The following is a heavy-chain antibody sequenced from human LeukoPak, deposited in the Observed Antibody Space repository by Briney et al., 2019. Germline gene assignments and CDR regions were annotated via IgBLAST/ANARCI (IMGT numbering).Heavy chain of an antibody. CDR3: AKLYLELRYFDWLPRVDAFDI. Sequence: PGGSLRLSCAASGFTFSTYGMHWVRQAPGKGLEWVAFIRYDGSDKYYADSVKGRFTISRDNSKNTLYLQMNSLRAEDTAVYYCAKLYLELRYFDWLPRVDAFDIWGQGTMVTVSS. CDR1: GFTFSTYG. CDR2: IRYDGSDK. V-gene: IGHV3-30*02. D-gene: IGHD3-9*01. J-gene: IGHJ3*02.